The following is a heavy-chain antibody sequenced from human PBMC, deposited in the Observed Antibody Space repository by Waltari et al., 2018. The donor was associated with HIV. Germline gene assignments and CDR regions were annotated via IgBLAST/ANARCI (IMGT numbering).Heavy chain of an antibody. CDR1: GYDFSTFD. CDR2: MSPSSGKT. V-gene: IGHV1-8*01. J-gene: IGHJ4*02. Sequence: QVQLVQSGAEVKQPGASVKVSCKTSGYDFSTFDINWVRQAPGQGFEWMGWMSPSSGKTGYAQKFHGRVSMTRDTSIDTAYMQLSRLTSRDTAVYYCARSRPGAVFGDNWGQGTLVVVSS. D-gene: IGHD3-3*01. CDR3: ARSRPGAVFGDN.